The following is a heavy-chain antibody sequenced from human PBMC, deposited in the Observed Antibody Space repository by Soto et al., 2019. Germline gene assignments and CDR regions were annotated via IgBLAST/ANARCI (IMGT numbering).Heavy chain of an antibody. Sequence: QVQLVQSGAEVKKPGSSVKVSCKASGGTFDTFAFSWVRQAPGQGLEWLGGIIPVLGRANYAQRFQDRVSASAXXSTSTAXXXXSXLXSXXXAVYYCARGPWTQEGPKYYFDFWGQGTLVTV. V-gene: IGHV1-69*01. D-gene: IGHD5-18*01. CDR3: ARGPWTQEGPKYYFDF. J-gene: IGHJ4*02. CDR2: IIPVLGRA. CDR1: GGTFDTFA.